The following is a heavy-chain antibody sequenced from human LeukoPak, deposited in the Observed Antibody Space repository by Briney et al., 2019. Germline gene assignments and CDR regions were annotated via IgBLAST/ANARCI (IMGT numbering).Heavy chain of an antibody. J-gene: IGHJ3*02. V-gene: IGHV3-48*03. Sequence: GGSLRLSCAASGFTFSSYEMNWVRQAPGKGLEWVSYISSSGSTIYYADSVKGRFTISRDNAKNSLYLQMNSLRAEDTAVYYCARAMSHDAFDIWGQGTMVTVSS. CDR2: ISSSGSTI. CDR3: ARAMSHDAFDI. CDR1: GFTFSSYE.